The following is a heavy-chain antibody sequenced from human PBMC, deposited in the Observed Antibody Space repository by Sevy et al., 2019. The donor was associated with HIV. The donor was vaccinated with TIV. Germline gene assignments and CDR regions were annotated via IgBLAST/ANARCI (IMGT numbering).Heavy chain of an antibody. CDR2: INPESGDT. V-gene: IGHV1-2*02. Sequence: ASVKVSCTYSGYTFIAHYLHWVRQAPGQGLEWMGWINPESGDTRYTEKFQGRVTMTRDTSISTAYMEVITLRSDDTAVYFCARVQRGGVPDYWGQGTLVTVSS. D-gene: IGHD3-10*01. CDR1: GYTFIAHY. CDR3: ARVQRGGVPDY. J-gene: IGHJ4*02.